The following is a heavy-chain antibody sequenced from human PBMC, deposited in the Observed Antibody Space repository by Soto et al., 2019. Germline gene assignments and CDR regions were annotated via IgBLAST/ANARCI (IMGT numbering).Heavy chain of an antibody. J-gene: IGHJ6*02. Sequence: GGSLRLSCAASGFTFSSYGMHWVRQAPGKGLEWVAVIWYDGGNKYYADSVKGRFTISRDNSKNTLYLQMNSLRAEDTAVYYCARTRETIFGVAIYYYYYGMDVWGQGTTVTVSS. CDR3: ARTRETIFGVAIYYYYYGMDV. V-gene: IGHV3-33*01. CDR2: IWYDGGNK. D-gene: IGHD3-3*01. CDR1: GFTFSSYG.